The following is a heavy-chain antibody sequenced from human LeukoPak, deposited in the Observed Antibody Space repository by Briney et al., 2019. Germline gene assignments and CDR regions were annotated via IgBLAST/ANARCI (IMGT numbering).Heavy chain of an antibody. Sequence: GGSLRLSCAASGFTFRSYAMSWVRQAPGKGLEWVSSISDSGDYTYYADSWKGRFTISTENSKNTLYMQMNSLRAEDTAIYYCAKKPPYSNSWYFEYWGQGTLVTVSS. CDR3: AKKPPYSNSWYFEY. V-gene: IGHV3-23*01. CDR1: GFTFRSYA. D-gene: IGHD6-13*01. J-gene: IGHJ4*02. CDR2: ISDSGDYT.